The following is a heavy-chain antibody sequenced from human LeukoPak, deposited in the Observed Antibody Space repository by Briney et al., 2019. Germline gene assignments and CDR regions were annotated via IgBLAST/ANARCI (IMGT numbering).Heavy chain of an antibody. Sequence: SETLSLTCTVSGGSISSYYWSWIRQPPGKGLEWIGYIYYSGSTNYNPSLKSRVTISVDTSKNQFSLKLSSVTAADTAVYYCARTRPNCGGHCRYYFDYWGQGTLVTVSS. D-gene: IGHD2-21*02. V-gene: IGHV4-59*01. CDR1: GGSISSYY. CDR3: ARTRPNCGGHCRYYFDY. J-gene: IGHJ4*02. CDR2: IYYSGST.